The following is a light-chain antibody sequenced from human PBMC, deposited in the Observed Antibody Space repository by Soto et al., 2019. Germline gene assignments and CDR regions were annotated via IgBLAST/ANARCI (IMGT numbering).Light chain of an antibody. CDR1: ESVRSL. CDR3: QHRSNWLWP. CDR2: DAF. Sequence: EIVLTQSPATLSLSPGDRATLSCRASESVRSLLAWYQHKPGQAPRLLIYDAFNRATGIPTRFSGSGSGTDFTLTISRLEPEDFAVYYCQHRSNWLWPFGQGTKVDIK. V-gene: IGKV3-11*01. J-gene: IGKJ1*01.